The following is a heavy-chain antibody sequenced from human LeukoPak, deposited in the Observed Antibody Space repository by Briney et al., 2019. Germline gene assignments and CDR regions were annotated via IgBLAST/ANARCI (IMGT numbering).Heavy chain of an antibody. CDR3: ARGIRGYYYYMDV. CDR1: GGPISSGSYY. CDR2: IYTSGST. J-gene: IGHJ6*03. D-gene: IGHD2/OR15-2a*01. V-gene: IGHV4-61*02. Sequence: PSETLSLTCTVSGGPISSGSYYWSWIRQPAGKGLEWIGRIYTSGSTNYNPSLKSRVTISVDTSKNQFSLKLSSVTAADTAVYYCARGIRGYYYYMDVWGKGTTVTVSS.